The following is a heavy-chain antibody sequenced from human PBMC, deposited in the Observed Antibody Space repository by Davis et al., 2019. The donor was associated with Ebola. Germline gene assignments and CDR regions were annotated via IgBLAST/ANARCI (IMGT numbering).Heavy chain of an antibody. CDR2: IYYSGST. CDR1: GGSVGSDY. CDR3: ARGNTVFGVAHDY. J-gene: IGHJ4*02. V-gene: IGHV4-59*02. D-gene: IGHD3-3*01. Sequence: MPSETLSLTCSVSGGSVGSDYWSCIRQPPGKGLQWIGYIYYSGSTNYNPSLKSRVTISVDTSKNQFSLKLSSVTAADTAVYYCARGNTVFGVAHDYWGQGTLVTVSS.